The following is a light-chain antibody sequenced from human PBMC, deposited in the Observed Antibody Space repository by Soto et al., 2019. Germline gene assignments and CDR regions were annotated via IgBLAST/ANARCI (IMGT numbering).Light chain of an antibody. Sequence: QSVLTQPASVSGSPGQSITISCTGTSSDVGGYNYVSWYQQHPGKAPKLMIYDVSDRPSGVSNRFSGSKSGNTASLTISGLQAEDEADYYCSSYTSSSTRVF. CDR1: SSDVGGYNY. V-gene: IGLV2-14*01. J-gene: IGLJ1*01. CDR3: SSYTSSSTRV. CDR2: DVS.